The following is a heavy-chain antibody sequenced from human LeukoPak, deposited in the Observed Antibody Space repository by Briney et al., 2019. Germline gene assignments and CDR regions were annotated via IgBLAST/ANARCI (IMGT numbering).Heavy chain of an antibody. Sequence: GGSLRLSCAASGFTFSSYAMSWVRQAPGKGLEWVSAISGSGGSTYYADSVKGRFTISRDNSKNTLYLQMNSLRAEDTAVYYCAKGSPSSGWYVDYYYYMDVWGKGTTVTVSS. CDR3: AKGSPSSGWYVDYYYYMDV. CDR2: ISGSGGST. V-gene: IGHV3-23*01. CDR1: GFTFSSYA. J-gene: IGHJ6*03. D-gene: IGHD6-19*01.